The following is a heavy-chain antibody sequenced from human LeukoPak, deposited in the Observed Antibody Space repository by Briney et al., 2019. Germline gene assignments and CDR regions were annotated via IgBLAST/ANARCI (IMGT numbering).Heavy chain of an antibody. J-gene: IGHJ1*01. D-gene: IGHD3-10*01. CDR1: GYSISSGYY. Sequence: SETLSLTCTVSGYSISSGYYWGWIRQPPGKGLEWIGEIYHSGSTNYNPSLKSRVTISVDKSKNQFSLKLSSVTAADTAVYYCARVWYYYGSGSYPGYFQHWGQGTLVTVSS. CDR3: ARVWYYYGSGSYPGYFQH. V-gene: IGHV4-38-2*02. CDR2: IYHSGST.